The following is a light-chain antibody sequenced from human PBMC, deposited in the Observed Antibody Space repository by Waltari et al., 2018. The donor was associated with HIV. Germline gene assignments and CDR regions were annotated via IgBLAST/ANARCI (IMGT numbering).Light chain of an antibody. J-gene: IGKJ4*01. CDR3: QERSNWPLLT. V-gene: IGKV3-11*01. CDR1: QSVGNS. CDR2: DAS. Sequence: EIVLTQSPATLSLSPGESATLSCRASQSVGNSLVWYKEKAGQSPRILIGDASKRATDSPARFSGRGAGTDFTLTSSRLESEDCAVYYCQERSNWPLLTVGGGTKVEIK.